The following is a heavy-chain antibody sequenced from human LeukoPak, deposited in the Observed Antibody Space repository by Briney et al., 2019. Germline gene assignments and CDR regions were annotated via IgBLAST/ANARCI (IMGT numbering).Heavy chain of an antibody. Sequence: ASVKVSCKASGYTFTGYYMHWVRQAPGQGLEWMGRINPNIGGTNYAQKFQGRDTMTRDTSISTAYMELSRLRSDDTAVYYCARAYPGGGNGLLGYWGQGTLVTVSS. CDR2: INPNIGGT. D-gene: IGHD2-15*01. V-gene: IGHV1-2*06. J-gene: IGHJ4*02. CDR1: GYTFTGYY. CDR3: ARAYPGGGNGLLGY.